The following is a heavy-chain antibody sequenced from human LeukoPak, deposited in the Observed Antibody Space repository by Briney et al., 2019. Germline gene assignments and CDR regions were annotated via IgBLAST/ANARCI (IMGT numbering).Heavy chain of an antibody. CDR2: IFHTGTA. CDR3: VGGMNDYWGSAAGPYYYGMHV. CDR1: SGSMASYY. Sequence: SETLSLTCNVSSGSMASYYWSWIRQPPGRGLEWIGYIFHTGTATYNPSLKSRFTMSVDTSQKQFSLKVTSVTAADTAVYYCVGGMNDYWGSAAGPYYYGMHVWGQGTSVTVSS. V-gene: IGHV4-59*08. J-gene: IGHJ6*02. D-gene: IGHD3-10*01.